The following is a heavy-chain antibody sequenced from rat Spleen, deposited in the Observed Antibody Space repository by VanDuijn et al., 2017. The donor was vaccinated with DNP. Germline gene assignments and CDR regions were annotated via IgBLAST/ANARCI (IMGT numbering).Heavy chain of an antibody. V-gene: IGHV5S13*01. J-gene: IGHJ2*01. CDR3: ATGHFDY. CDR2: ISTSGDNT. CDR1: GIIFSKYG. Sequence: EVQLVESGGGLVQPGRTLKLSCAASGIIFSKYGMAWVRQAPTKGLEWVASISTSGDNTNSRDSVKGRFTISRDNAKSTLYLQMDSLRSEDTATYYCATGHFDYWGQGVMVTVSS.